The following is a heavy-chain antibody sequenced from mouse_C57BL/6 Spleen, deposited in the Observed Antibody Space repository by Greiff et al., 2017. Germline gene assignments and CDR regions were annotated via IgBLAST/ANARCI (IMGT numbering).Heavy chain of an antibody. CDR3: TRDRSDAYAMDY. CDR2: ISSGGDYI. CDR1: GFTFSSYA. J-gene: IGHJ4*01. V-gene: IGHV5-9-1*02. Sequence: EVKVVESGEGLVKPGGSLKLSCAASGFTFSSYAMSWVRQTPEKRLEWVAYISSGGDYIYYADTVKGRFTISRDNARNTLYLQMSSLKSEDTAMYYCTRDRSDAYAMDYWGQGTSVTVSS.